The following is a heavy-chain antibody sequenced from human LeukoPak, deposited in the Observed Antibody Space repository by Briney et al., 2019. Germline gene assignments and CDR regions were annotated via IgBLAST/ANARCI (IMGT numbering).Heavy chain of an antibody. CDR2: INHSGST. D-gene: IGHD3-16*02. J-gene: IGHJ4*02. V-gene: IGHV4-39*07. CDR3: ARVRDYVWGSYRFSSSPTTAIFDY. Sequence: SETLSLTCTVSGGSISSSSYYWGWIRQPPGKGLEWIGEINHSGSTNYNPSLKSRVTISVDTSKNQFSLKLSSVTAADTAVYYCARVRDYVWGSYRFSSSPTTAIFDYWGQGTLVTVSS. CDR1: GGSISSSSYY.